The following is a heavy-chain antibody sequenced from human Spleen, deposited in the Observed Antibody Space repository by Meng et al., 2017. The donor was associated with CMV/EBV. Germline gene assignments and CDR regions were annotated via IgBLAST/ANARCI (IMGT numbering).Heavy chain of an antibody. CDR3: ARGGPLLKVPGY. CDR2: IWYDGSNK. D-gene: IGHD2-15*01. CDR1: GFTFSRYG. Sequence: GESLKISCITSGFTFSRYGMHWVRQAPGKGLEWVALIWYDGSNKYYTDSVKGRFTISRDNAKNTLYLQMSSLRVEDTAVYYCARGGPLLKVPGYWGQGTLVTVSS. J-gene: IGHJ4*02. V-gene: IGHV3-33*03.